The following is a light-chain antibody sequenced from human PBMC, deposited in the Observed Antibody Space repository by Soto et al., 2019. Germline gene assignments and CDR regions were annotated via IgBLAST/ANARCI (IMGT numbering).Light chain of an antibody. V-gene: IGKV3-20*01. Sequence: EAVLTQSPDTLSLSPGERATLSCRASQSTSSSYLAWYQQRPGQAPRLLIYGASSRATGIPDRFSGSGSGTDFTLTISRLEPEDFAVYYCQLYGSSPPWTFGQGTKVDIK. CDR3: QLYGSSPPWT. CDR2: GAS. J-gene: IGKJ1*01. CDR1: QSTSSSY.